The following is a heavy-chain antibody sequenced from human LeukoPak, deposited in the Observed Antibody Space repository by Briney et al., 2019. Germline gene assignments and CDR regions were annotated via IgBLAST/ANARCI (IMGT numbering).Heavy chain of an antibody. J-gene: IGHJ4*02. D-gene: IGHD7-27*01. Sequence: GGSLRLSCTASGFTFSTYAMSWVRQAPGKGLEWVSAISGSGGSTYYADSVKGRFTISRDNSKKTLYLQMNSLRAEDTAVHYCAKDDVPSNWGALGLFDYWGQGTLVTVSP. CDR1: GFTFSTYA. CDR2: ISGSGGST. V-gene: IGHV3-23*01. CDR3: AKDDVPSNWGALGLFDY.